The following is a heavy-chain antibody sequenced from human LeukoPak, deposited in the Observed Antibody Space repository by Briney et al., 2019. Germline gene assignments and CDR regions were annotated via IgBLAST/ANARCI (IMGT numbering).Heavy chain of an antibody. CDR2: IRYDGSNK. V-gene: IGHV3-30*02. Sequence: GGSLRLSCTASRFTFSSYGMHWVRQAPDKGLEWVAFIRYDGSNKYYADSVKGRFTISRDNSKNTLYLQMNSLRAEDTAVYYCAKDRYYDILTGYIDYWGQGTLVTVSS. J-gene: IGHJ4*02. CDR1: RFTFSSYG. D-gene: IGHD3-9*01. CDR3: AKDRYYDILTGYIDY.